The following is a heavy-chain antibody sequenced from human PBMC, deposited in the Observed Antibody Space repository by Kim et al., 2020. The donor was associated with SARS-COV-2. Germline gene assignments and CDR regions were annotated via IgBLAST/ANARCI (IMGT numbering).Heavy chain of an antibody. V-gene: IGHV3-23*01. D-gene: IGHD6-13*01. CDR3: AKSAASGYYYYGLDV. Sequence: GGSLRLSCAASGFTFSIYAISWVRQAPGKGLEWVSGISGNGVSTYYADSVRGRFTISRDNSKNTLYLQVNSLRAEDTAIYYCAKSAASGYYYYGLDVWGQGTTVTVS. CDR1: GFTFSIYA. J-gene: IGHJ6*02. CDR2: ISGNGVST.